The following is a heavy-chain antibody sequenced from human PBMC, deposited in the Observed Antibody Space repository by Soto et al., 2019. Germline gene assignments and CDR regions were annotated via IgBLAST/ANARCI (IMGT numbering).Heavy chain of an antibody. V-gene: IGHV5-10-1*01. CDR2: IDPSDSYT. CDR1: GYSFTSYW. J-gene: IGHJ4*02. CDR3: ARHEGHYDILTGYYTFDY. Sequence: GESLKISCKGSGYSFTSYWITWVRQMPGNGLEWMGKIDPSDSYTNYSPSFQGHVTISADKFISSAYLQWSSLKASDTAMYYCARHEGHYDILTGYYTFDYWGQRTLVTVSS. D-gene: IGHD3-9*01.